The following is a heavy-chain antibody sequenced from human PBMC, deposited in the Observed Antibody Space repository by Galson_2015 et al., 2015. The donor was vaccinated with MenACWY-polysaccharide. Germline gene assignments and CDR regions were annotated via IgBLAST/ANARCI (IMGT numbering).Heavy chain of an antibody. CDR2: IKKDGSEK. CDR3: ARGHYGMDV. J-gene: IGHJ6*02. Sequence: SPRLSCAASGFTFSSYWMTWVRQAPGKGLEWVANIKKDGSEKYYVDSVKGRFTISRDNSKNSLYLQMHSLRAEDTAVYSCARGHYGMDVWGQGTTVTVSS. CDR1: GFTFSSYW. V-gene: IGHV3-7*01.